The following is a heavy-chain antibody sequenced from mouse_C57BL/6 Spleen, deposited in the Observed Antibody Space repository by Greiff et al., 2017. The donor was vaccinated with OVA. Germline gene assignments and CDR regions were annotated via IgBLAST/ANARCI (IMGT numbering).Heavy chain of an antibody. CDR3: ARATSYGSSYVGWYFDV. J-gene: IGHJ1*03. V-gene: IGHV5-16*01. D-gene: IGHD1-1*01. Sequence: EVQLVESEGGLVQPGSSMKLSCTASGFTFSDYYMAWVRQVPEKGLEWVANINYDGSSTYYLDSLKSRFIISRDNAKNILYLQMSSLKSEDTATYYCARATSYGSSYVGWYFDVWGTGTTVTVSS. CDR1: GFTFSDYY. CDR2: INYDGSST.